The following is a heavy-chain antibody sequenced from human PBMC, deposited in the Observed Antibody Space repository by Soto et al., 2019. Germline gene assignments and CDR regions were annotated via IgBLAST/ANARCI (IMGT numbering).Heavy chain of an antibody. Sequence: QVQLVQSGAEVKKPGSSVRVSCKASGDTFTFYSINWVRQAPGLGLEWMGRINPILSMSNYAQRFKGRVTMTADKSTRTAYMELSSLRSEETAMYYCASSYGSGYRAFDYWGQGALVTVSS. J-gene: IGHJ4*02. CDR2: INPILSMS. V-gene: IGHV1-69*02. CDR1: GDTFTFYS. CDR3: ASSYGSGYRAFDY. D-gene: IGHD3-10*01.